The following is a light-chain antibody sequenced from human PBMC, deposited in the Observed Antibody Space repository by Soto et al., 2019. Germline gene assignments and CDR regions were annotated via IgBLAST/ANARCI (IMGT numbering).Light chain of an antibody. Sequence: DIQMTQSPSSLSASVGDRVTITCRASQGIRIDLGWYQQKPGKAPKRLIYAASSLQSGVPSKFSGSGSETEVTLTISSLQPEDFATYYWLQHNSYPSLTFGGGTKVEIK. CDR1: QGIRID. CDR3: LQHNSYPSLT. J-gene: IGKJ4*01. V-gene: IGKV1-17*01. CDR2: AAS.